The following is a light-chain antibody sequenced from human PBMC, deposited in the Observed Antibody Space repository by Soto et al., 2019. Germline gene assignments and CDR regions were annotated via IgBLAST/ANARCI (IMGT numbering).Light chain of an antibody. J-gene: IGKJ3*01. V-gene: IGKV3-11*01. CDR1: ESLYTY. CDR2: DTS. Sequence: EIVLTQSPATLSLSPGERATLCCRASESLYTYLAWFQQKPGQAPRLLIYDTSSRATGVPARFSGSGAGTDYALTISSLEPEDFAVYYCQEHGNWPRRTFGPGTKVDIK. CDR3: QEHGNWPRRT.